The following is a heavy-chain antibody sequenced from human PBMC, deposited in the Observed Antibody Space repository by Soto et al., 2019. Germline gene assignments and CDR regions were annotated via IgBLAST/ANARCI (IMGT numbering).Heavy chain of an antibody. CDR1: IFTSVYHA. Sequence: HPGRSLRLSCAASIFTSVYHAMNWYRQAPGKGLEWVSTISSNGENTHYADSVKGRFIISSDNSSNTVALQMNSLRVEDTAIFYCVSWVSAHFDAWRQGTLVTVS. J-gene: IGHJ4*03. V-gene: IGHV3-23*01. CDR3: VSWVSAHFDA. D-gene: IGHD6-13*01. CDR2: ISSNGENT.